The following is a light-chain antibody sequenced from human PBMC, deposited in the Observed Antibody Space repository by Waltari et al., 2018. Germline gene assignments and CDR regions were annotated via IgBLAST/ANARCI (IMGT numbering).Light chain of an antibody. J-gene: IGKJ5*01. CDR3: QHYGSSLIT. CDR1: QSFGSHS. Sequence: IVLTQSPGTLSLSPGERATLSCRASQSFGSHSLAWYQQKPGQAPKVLIFDTSSRATGVPGRFSGGGSGTDFTLTISRLEPEDFAVYYCQHYGSSLITFGQGTRLEFK. CDR2: DTS. V-gene: IGKV3-20*01.